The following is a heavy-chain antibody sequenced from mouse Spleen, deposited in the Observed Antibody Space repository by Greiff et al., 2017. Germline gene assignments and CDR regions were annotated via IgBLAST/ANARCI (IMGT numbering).Heavy chain of an antibody. CDR1: GYAFSSSW. CDR2: IYPGDGDT. V-gene: IGHV1-82*01. D-gene: IGHD4-1*01. J-gene: IGHJ4*01. CDR3: ARSNWDLHAMDY. Sequence: VQLQQSGPELVKPGASVKISCKASGYAFSSSWMNWVKQRPGKGLEWIGRIYPGDGDTNYNGKFKGKATLTADKSSSTAYLQLSSLTSEDSAVYFCARSNWDLHAMDYWGQGTSVTVSS.